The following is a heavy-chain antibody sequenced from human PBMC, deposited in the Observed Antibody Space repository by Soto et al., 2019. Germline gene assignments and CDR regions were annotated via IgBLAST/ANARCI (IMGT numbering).Heavy chain of an antibody. J-gene: IGHJ5*02. CDR1: GGSISSYY. D-gene: IGHD2-15*01. Sequence: SETLSLTCTVSGGSISSYYWSWIRQPPGKGLEWIGYIYYSGSTNYNPSLKSRVTISVDTSKNQFSLKLSSVTAADTAVYYCARPSLCSGGSCYDWFDPWGQGTLVTVSS. CDR2: IYYSGST. V-gene: IGHV4-59*08. CDR3: ARPSLCSGGSCYDWFDP.